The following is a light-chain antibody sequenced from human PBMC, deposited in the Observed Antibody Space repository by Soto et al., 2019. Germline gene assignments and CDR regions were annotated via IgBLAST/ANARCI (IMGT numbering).Light chain of an antibody. V-gene: IGLV2-14*01. CDR1: SSDVGSYKY. Sequence: QSALTQPASVSGSHGQSITISCTGTSSDVGSYKYVSWYQQHPGKAPKFLIYEVSNRPSGVSDRFSGSKSGNTASLTISGLQAEDEADYYCSSYTRGSTPVVFGGGTKLTVL. CDR3: SSYTRGSTPVV. J-gene: IGLJ2*01. CDR2: EVS.